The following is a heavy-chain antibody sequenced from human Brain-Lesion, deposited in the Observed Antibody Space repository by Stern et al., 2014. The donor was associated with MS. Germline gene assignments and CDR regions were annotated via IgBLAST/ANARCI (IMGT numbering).Heavy chain of an antibody. Sequence: QVQLVESGPGLVKPSETLSLTCTVAGGSVSSTSHAWAWIRQPPGKGLEWIGTIYYSGNTYYSPSLKSRLTISLDTSKNQFSLQRRSVTAADTAVYYCAGEEDIRYCSGGSCTGNWFDPWGQGTLVTVSS. CDR2: IYYSGNT. D-gene: IGHD2-15*01. J-gene: IGHJ5*02. CDR3: AGEEDIRYCSGGSCTGNWFDP. CDR1: GGSVSSTSHA. V-gene: IGHV4-39*01.